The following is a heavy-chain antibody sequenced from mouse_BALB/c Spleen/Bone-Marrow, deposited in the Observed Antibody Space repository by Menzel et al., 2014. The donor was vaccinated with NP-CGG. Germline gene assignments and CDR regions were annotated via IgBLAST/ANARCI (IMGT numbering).Heavy chain of an antibody. CDR3: ARWEYYAMDY. D-gene: IGHD4-1*01. CDR1: GFNIKDTY. Sequence: EVQLQQSGAELVKPGASVKSSCTASGFNIKDTYMHWVKQRPEQGLEWIGRIDPANGNTKYDPKFQGKATITADTSSNTAYLQLSSLTSEDTAVYYCARWEYYAMDYWSQGTSVTVSS. V-gene: IGHV14-3*02. J-gene: IGHJ4*01. CDR2: IDPANGNT.